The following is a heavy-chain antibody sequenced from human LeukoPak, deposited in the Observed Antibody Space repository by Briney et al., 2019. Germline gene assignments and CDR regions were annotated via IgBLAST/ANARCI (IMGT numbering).Heavy chain of an antibody. Sequence: PGGFLRLSCAASGFTYSGSAMHWVRQASGKGLEWVGRIRSKANSYATAYAASVKGRFTISRDDSKNTAYLQMNSLKTEDTAVYYCTSRYDSSGYYPLDYWGQGTLVTVSS. J-gene: IGHJ4*02. D-gene: IGHD3-22*01. V-gene: IGHV3-73*01. CDR1: GFTYSGSA. CDR3: TSRYDSSGYYPLDY. CDR2: IRSKANSYAT.